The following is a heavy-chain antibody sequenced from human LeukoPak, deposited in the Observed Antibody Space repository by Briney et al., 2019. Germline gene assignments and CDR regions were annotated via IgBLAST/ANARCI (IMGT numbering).Heavy chain of an antibody. V-gene: IGHV1-24*01. D-gene: IGHD3-9*01. Sequence: ASVKVSCKVSGYTLTELSMHWVRQAPGKGLEWMGGFDPEDGETIYAQKFQGRATMTEDTSTDTAYMELSSLRSEDTAVYYCATGLVRNYYYYYGMDVWGQGTTVTVSS. CDR1: GYTLTELS. CDR2: FDPEDGET. J-gene: IGHJ6*02. CDR3: ATGLVRNYYYYYGMDV.